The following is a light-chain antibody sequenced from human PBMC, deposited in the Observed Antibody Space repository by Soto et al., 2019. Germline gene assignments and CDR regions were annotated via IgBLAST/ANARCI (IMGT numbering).Light chain of an antibody. CDR3: NSYAGSNNWV. CDR2: EVS. Sequence: QSALTQPASVSGSPGQSITISCTGTSSDVGGYNYVSWYQQHTGKAPKLMIYEVSKRPSGVPDRFSGSKSGNTASLTVSGLQAEDEADYYCNSYAGSNNWVFGGGTKVTVL. J-gene: IGLJ3*02. CDR1: SSDVGGYNY. V-gene: IGLV2-8*01.